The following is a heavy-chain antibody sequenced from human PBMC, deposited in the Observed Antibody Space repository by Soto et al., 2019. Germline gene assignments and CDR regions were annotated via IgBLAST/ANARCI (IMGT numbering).Heavy chain of an antibody. CDR2: IYTSGST. J-gene: IGHJ6*02. V-gene: IGHV4-4*07. CDR1: GGSISSYY. Sequence: KPSETLSLTCTVSGGSISSYYWSWIRQPAGKGLEWIGRIYTSGSTNYNPSLKSRVTMSVDTSKNQFSLKLSSVTAADTAVYYCAKIPPPGDYYYGMDVWGQGTTVTVSS. CDR3: AKIPPPGDYYYGMDV. D-gene: IGHD3-16*01.